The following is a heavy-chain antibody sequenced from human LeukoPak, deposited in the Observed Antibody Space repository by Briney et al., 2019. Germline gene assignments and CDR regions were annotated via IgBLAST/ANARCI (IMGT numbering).Heavy chain of an antibody. Sequence: GGSLRLSCAASGFTFDDYAMHWVRQAPGKGLEWVSGISWNSGSIGYADSVEGRFTVSRDNAKNSLYLQMNSLRAEDTAVYYCARDPDLDYGDYGYYFDYWGQGTLVTVSS. V-gene: IGHV3-9*01. D-gene: IGHD4-17*01. CDR1: GFTFDDYA. CDR2: ISWNSGSI. CDR3: ARDPDLDYGDYGYYFDY. J-gene: IGHJ4*02.